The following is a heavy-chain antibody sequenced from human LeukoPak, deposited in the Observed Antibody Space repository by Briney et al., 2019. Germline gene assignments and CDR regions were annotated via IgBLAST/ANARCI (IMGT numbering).Heavy chain of an antibody. CDR1: GGSISSSSYY. CDR2: IFYSGGT. J-gene: IGHJ4*02. V-gene: IGHV4-39*01. CDR3: ARRLGARFDY. Sequence: SETLSLTCTVSGGSISSSSYYWGWIRQPPGKGLEWIGSIFYSGGTYYNPSLKSRVTISVDTSKNQFSLKLSSVTAADTAMYYCARRLGARFDYWGQGTLVTVSS. D-gene: IGHD1-26*01.